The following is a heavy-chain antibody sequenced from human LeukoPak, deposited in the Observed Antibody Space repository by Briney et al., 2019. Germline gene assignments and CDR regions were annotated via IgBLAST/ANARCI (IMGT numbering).Heavy chain of an antibody. CDR1: GFTFNNYA. CDR3: AKDLEGYSYGYRFDY. D-gene: IGHD5-18*01. V-gene: IGHV3-23*01. J-gene: IGHJ4*02. CDR2: IRGRGDST. Sequence: SGGSLRLSCVASGFTFNNYAMAWVRQAPGKGLEWVSGIRGRGDSTFYADSVKGRSTISRDNSKNTLYLQMNSLRAEDTAVYYCAKDLEGYSYGYRFDYWGQGTLVTVSS.